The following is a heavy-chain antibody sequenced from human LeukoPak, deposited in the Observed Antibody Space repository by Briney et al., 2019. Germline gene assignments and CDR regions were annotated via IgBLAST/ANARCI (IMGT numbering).Heavy chain of an antibody. CDR1: GFTFSSYS. Sequence: GGSLRLSCAASGFTFSSYSMNWVRQAPGKGLEWVSYISSSSTIYYADSVKGRFTISRDNAKNSLYLQMNSLRAEDTAVYYCARDGATLSQGLDIWGQGTMVTVSS. J-gene: IGHJ3*02. CDR3: ARDGATLSQGLDI. V-gene: IGHV3-48*04. CDR2: ISSSSTI. D-gene: IGHD3-16*02.